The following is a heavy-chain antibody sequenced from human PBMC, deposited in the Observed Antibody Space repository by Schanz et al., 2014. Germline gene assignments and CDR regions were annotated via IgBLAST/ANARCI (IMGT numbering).Heavy chain of an antibody. CDR1: GYTFTRSG. D-gene: IGHD1-26*01. J-gene: IGHJ4*02. CDR2: IGGSDGNT. V-gene: IGHV1-18*01. Sequence: QVQLVQSGAEVKKAGASVKVSCKASGYTFTRSGISWVRQAPGQGLEWMGWIGGSDGNTNCAQKFQGRVTMTTDTSTSTVYMELRSLTSDDSAVYYCARDRDQWDGNYLDYWGQGTLVTVSS. CDR3: ARDRDQWDGNYLDY.